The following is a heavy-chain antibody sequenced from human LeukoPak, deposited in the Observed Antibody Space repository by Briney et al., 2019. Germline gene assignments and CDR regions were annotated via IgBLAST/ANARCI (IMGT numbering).Heavy chain of an antibody. D-gene: IGHD4-17*01. CDR2: ISYDGSNK. CDR1: GFTFSSYA. J-gene: IGHJ4*02. Sequence: GGSLRLSCAASGFTFSSYAMHRVRQAPGKGLEWVAVISYDGSNKYYADSVKGRFTISRDNSKNTLYLQMNSLRAEDTAVYYCARGDYSDPMVFDYWGQGTLVTVSS. V-gene: IGHV3-30*01. CDR3: ARGDYSDPMVFDY.